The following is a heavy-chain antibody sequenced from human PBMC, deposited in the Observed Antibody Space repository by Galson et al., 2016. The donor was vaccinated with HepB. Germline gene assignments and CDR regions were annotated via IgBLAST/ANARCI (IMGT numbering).Heavy chain of an antibody. J-gene: IGHJ4*02. CDR3: AKERPNTAKTGWDY. Sequence: SLRLSCAASGFPFISYGMHWVRQAPGKGLEWVALISYEGSIKYYADSVKGRFTISRDNSKSTLFLQMNSLRAEDTALYYCAKERPNTAKTGWDYWGQGALVTVSS. CDR1: GFPFISYG. D-gene: IGHD2-15*01. V-gene: IGHV3-30*18. CDR2: ISYEGSIK.